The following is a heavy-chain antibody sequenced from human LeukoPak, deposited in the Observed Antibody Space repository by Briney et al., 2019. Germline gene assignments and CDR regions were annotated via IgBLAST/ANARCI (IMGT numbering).Heavy chain of an antibody. V-gene: IGHV4-34*01. CDR3: ARHRRDGGLGTFDY. CDR1: GGSFSGYY. J-gene: IGHJ4*02. D-gene: IGHD5-24*01. CDR2: INHSGST. Sequence: SETLSLTCAVYGGSFSGYYWSWIRQPPGKGLEWIGEINHSGSTNYNPSLKSRVTISVDTSKNQFSLKLSSVTAADTAVYYCARHRRDGGLGTFDYWGQGTLVTVSS.